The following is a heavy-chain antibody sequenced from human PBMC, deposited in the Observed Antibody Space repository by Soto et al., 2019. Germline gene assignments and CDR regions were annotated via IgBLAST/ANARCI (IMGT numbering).Heavy chain of an antibody. CDR1: GFTVSSNY. CDR3: TNSGWSFDY. J-gene: IGHJ4*02. D-gene: IGHD6-19*01. V-gene: IGHV3-66*01. CDR2: IYSGGTT. Sequence: EVQLVESGGGLVQPGGSLRLSCAASGFTVSSNYMSWVRQAPGKGLEWVSIIYSGGTTYYADSVKGRFTISRDNSKHTLYRQMNSLRAADPAVYYWTNSGWSFDYWGQGTRVTVSS.